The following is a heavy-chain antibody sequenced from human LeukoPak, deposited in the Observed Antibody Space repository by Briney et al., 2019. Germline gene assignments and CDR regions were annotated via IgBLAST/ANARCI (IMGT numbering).Heavy chain of an antibody. CDR2: ISSSGGST. V-gene: IGHV3-23*01. D-gene: IGHD1-26*01. CDR1: GLTFSTYV. CDR3: ASRSVGSSYHFDY. J-gene: IGHJ4*02. Sequence: GGSLRLSCAASGLTFSTYVMYWVRQAPGKGLEWISTISSSGGSTYYADSVKGRFTISRDNSKNTLYLQMNSLRAEDTAVYYCASRSVGSSYHFDYWGQGTLVTVSS.